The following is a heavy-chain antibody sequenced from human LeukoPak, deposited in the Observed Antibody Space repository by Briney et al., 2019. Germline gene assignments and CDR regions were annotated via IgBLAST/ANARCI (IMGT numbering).Heavy chain of an antibody. J-gene: IGHJ4*02. Sequence: SETLSLTCTVSGGSISSSSYYWGWLRQPPGTGLEWIGSIYYSGSTYYNPSLKSRVTISVDTSKNQFSLKLSSVTAADTAVYYCARLGLVATTTDYWGQGTLVTVSS. CDR3: ARLGLVATTTDY. D-gene: IGHD5-12*01. CDR2: IYYSGST. V-gene: IGHV4-39*01. CDR1: GGSISSSSYY.